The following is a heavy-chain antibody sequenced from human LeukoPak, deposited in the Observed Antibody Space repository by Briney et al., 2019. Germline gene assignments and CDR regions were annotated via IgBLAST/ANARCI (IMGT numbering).Heavy chain of an antibody. J-gene: IGHJ4*02. Sequence: GGSLRLSCAASGFTFSNYAMSWVPQAPGKGLEWVSDISGSGGRTYYADSVKGRFTISRDNSKNTLYLQMNSLRGEDTAVYHCTNGGLIYFDYWGQGTLVTVSS. CDR2: ISGSGGRT. D-gene: IGHD3-16*01. CDR3: TNGGLIYFDY. V-gene: IGHV3-23*01. CDR1: GFTFSNYA.